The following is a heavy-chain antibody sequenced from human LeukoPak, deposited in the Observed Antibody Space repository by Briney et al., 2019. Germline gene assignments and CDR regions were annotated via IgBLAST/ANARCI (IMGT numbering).Heavy chain of an antibody. CDR3: AAVITNYYYYMDV. Sequence: GASVKVSCKASGYTFTGYYMHWVRQAPGQGLEWMGWINPNSGGTNYAQKFQGRVTMTRDTSISTVYMELSSLRSEDTAVYYCAAVITNYYYYMDVWGKGTTVTVSS. CDR1: GYTFTGYY. J-gene: IGHJ6*03. V-gene: IGHV1-2*02. D-gene: IGHD3-22*01. CDR2: INPNSGGT.